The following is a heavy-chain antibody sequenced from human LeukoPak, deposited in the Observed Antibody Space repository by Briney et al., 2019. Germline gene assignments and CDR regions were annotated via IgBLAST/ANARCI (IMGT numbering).Heavy chain of an antibody. CDR1: GDSISTSLYH. J-gene: IGHJ4*02. Sequence: KSSETLSLTCTVSGDSISTSLYHWGWIRQPPGKGLEWIGTIYYTGTIYYHPSLKSRVAVSIDTSKNQFSLKLSSVTAADTAVYYCASTMIAARRGLDYWGQGTLVTVSS. CDR2: IYYTGTI. CDR3: ASTMIAARRGLDY. D-gene: IGHD6-6*01. V-gene: IGHV4-39*01.